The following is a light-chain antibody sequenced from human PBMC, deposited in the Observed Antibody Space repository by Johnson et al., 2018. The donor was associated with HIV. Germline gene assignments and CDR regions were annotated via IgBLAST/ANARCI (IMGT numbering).Light chain of an antibody. CDR3: DTWDNSLIAYV. CDR1: SSNIGNNY. V-gene: IGLV1-51*01. Sequence: QSVLTQPPSVSAAPGQQVTISCSGSSSNIGNNYVSWYQQLPGTAPKLLIYDNNTRPSGTPDRFPGPKPGTSATLAITGLQTGDEADYYCDTWDNSLIAYVFGTGTKVTVL. J-gene: IGLJ1*01. CDR2: DNN.